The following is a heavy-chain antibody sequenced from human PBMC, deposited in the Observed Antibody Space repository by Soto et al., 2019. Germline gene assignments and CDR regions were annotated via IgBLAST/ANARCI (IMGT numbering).Heavy chain of an antibody. CDR2: IYSGGST. D-gene: IGHD3-22*01. Sequence: GGSLILSCAASGFTVSSNYMSWVRQAPGKGLEWVSVIYSGGSTYYADSVKGRFTISRDNSKNTLYLQMNSLRAEDTAVYYCARQKYYYDSSGYYFSTLDYWGQGTLVTVSS. V-gene: IGHV3-53*01. CDR1: GFTVSSNY. CDR3: ARQKYYYDSSGYYFSTLDY. J-gene: IGHJ4*02.